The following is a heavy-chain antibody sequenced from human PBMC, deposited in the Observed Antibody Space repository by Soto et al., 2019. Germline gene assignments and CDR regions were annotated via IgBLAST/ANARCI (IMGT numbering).Heavy chain of an antibody. J-gene: IGHJ4*02. CDR2: ISYDGSYK. Sequence: QVQLVESGGGVVQPGRSLRLSCAASGFTFSSYAMHWVRQAPGKGLDWVAVISYDGSYKYYADSVKGRFTISRDNSKKTLYLQMNSLGAEEKAMYYCARDEQDYDFWSGYYEGGGFDYWGQGTLVTGSS. CDR1: GFTFSSYA. V-gene: IGHV3-30-3*01. D-gene: IGHD3-3*01. CDR3: ARDEQDYDFWSGYYEGGGFDY.